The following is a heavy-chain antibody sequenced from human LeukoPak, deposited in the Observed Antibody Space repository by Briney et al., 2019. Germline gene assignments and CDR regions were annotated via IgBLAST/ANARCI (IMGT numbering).Heavy chain of an antibody. J-gene: IGHJ4*02. CDR2: ISGSGGST. CDR3: AKGTGIDYGDFNDY. Sequence: QSGGSPRLSCAASGFTFSSYAMSWVRQAPGKGLEWVSAISGSGGSTYYADSVKGRFTISRDNSKNTLYLQMNSLRAEDTAVYYCAKGTGIDYGDFNDYWGQGTLVTVSS. V-gene: IGHV3-23*01. D-gene: IGHD4-17*01. CDR1: GFTFSSYA.